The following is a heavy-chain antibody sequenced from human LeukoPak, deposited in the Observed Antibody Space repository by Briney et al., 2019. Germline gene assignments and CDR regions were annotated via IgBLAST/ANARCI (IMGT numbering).Heavy chain of an antibody. V-gene: IGHV4-59*01. CDR3: ARDFTKGGLFGSGRSGAFDI. Sequence: SETLSLTCTVSGGSISSYYWSWIRQPPGKGLEWIGYIYYSGSTNYNPSLKSRVTISVDTSKDQFSLKLSSVTAADTAVYYCARDFTKGGLFGSGRSGAFDIWGQGTMVTVSS. CDR1: GGSISSYY. CDR2: IYYSGST. D-gene: IGHD6-19*01. J-gene: IGHJ3*02.